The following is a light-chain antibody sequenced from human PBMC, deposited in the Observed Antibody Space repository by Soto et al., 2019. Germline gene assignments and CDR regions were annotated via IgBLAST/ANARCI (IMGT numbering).Light chain of an antibody. V-gene: IGKV3-15*01. J-gene: IGKJ1*01. CDR2: GAS. CDR3: QQYNNWPPWT. Sequence: EIVLTQSPGTLSLSPGERATLSCRASQSVSSNLAWFQQKPGQPPRLLIYGASTRATGIPARFSGSGSGTEFTLTISSLQSEDFVVYYCQQYNNWPPWTFGQGTKVDI. CDR1: QSVSSN.